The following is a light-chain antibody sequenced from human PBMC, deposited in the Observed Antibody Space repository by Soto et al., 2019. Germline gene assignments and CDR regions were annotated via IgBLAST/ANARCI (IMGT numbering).Light chain of an antibody. CDR2: EVT. V-gene: IGLV2-14*01. Sequence: QSALTQPASVSGSPGQSITISCTGTSSDVGGYNYVSWYQQHPDKAPKRMIYEVTNRPSGVSFRFSGSKSGNTASLTISGLQPEDEADYYCSSYTSTSTLYVFGTGTKLTVL. CDR1: SSDVGGYNY. CDR3: SSYTSTSTLYV. J-gene: IGLJ1*01.